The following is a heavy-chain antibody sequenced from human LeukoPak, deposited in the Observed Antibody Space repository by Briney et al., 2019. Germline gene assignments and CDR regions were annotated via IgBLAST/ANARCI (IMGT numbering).Heavy chain of an antibody. CDR2: ISGSGGST. CDR3: AKLYSYGYVGY. D-gene: IGHD5-18*01. Sequence: GGSLRLSCAASGFTFSSYAMSWVRQAPGKGLEWVSAISGSGGSTYYADSVKGRFTITRGNSKNTLYLQMNSLRAEDTAVYYCAKLYSYGYVGYWGQGTLVTVSS. J-gene: IGHJ4*02. CDR1: GFTFSSYA. V-gene: IGHV3-23*01.